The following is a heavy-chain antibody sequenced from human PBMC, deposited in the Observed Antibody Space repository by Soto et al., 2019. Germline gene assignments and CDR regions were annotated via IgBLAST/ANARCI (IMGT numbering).Heavy chain of an antibody. CDR3: ARGSSLWFGDRGYYYYYMDV. CDR2: INHSGST. CDR1: GGSFSGYY. D-gene: IGHD3-10*01. V-gene: IGHV4-34*01. J-gene: IGHJ6*03. Sequence: PSETLSLTCAVYGGSFSGYYWSWIRQPPGKGLEWIGEINHSGSTNYNPSLKSRVTISVDTSKNQFSLKLSSVTAADTAVYYCARGSSLWFGDRGYYYYYMDVWGKGTTVTVSS.